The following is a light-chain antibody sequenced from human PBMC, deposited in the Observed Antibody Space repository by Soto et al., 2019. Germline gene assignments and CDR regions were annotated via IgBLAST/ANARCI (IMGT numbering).Light chain of an antibody. CDR1: QSISAY. CDR3: QESYSTPSVT. CDR2: AAS. Sequence: DIQLTQSQFSMSASVGERVTLTCPASQSISAYLNWYQQKPGKAPKLLIYAASSLQSGVPSRFSGSGSGTDFTLTISSLQPEDFATYYCQESYSTPSVTFGPGTKVDI. J-gene: IGKJ3*01. V-gene: IGKV1-39*01.